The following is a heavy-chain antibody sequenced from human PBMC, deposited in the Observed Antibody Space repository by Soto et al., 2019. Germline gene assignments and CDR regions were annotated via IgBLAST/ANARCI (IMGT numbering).Heavy chain of an antibody. CDR1: GFTVSSNY. CDR3: ARGAHSAPILTGYSPLDY. CDR2: IYSGGST. D-gene: IGHD3-9*01. Sequence: PGGSLRLSCAASGFTVSSNYMGWVRQAPGKGLEWVSVIYSGGSTYYADSVKGRFTISRHNSKNTLYLQMNSLRAEDTAVYYCARGAHSAPILTGYSPLDYWGQGTLVTVSS. J-gene: IGHJ4*02. V-gene: IGHV3-53*04.